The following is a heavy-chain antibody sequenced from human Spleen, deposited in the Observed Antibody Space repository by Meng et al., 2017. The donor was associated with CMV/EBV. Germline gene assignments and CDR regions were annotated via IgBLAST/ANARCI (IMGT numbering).Heavy chain of an antibody. CDR3: ARGDYYYDSSGYYWGWFDP. CDR2: INPGDGTT. D-gene: IGHD3-22*01. CDR1: GYTFTSYY. V-gene: IGHV1-46*01. Sequence: ASVKVSCKASGYTFTSYYMHWVRQAPGQGLEWMGIINPGDGTTSYAQKFKGRVTMTSDTSTSTVYMELSSLRSEDTAVYYCARGDYYYDSSGYYWGWFDPWGQGTLVTVSS. J-gene: IGHJ5*02.